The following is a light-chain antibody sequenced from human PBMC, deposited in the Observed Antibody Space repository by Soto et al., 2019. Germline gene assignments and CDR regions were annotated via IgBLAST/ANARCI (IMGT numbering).Light chain of an antibody. V-gene: IGKV1-27*01. CDR3: QKYNSPLWT. Sequence: DIQMTQSPSSLYASVGDRVTITCRASQDISTYLAWYQQKPGKAPKLLIYAASTLHSGVPSRFSGSGSGTGFTLTISSLQPEDVATYYCQKYNSPLWTFGQGTKVDIK. J-gene: IGKJ1*01. CDR2: AAS. CDR1: QDISTY.